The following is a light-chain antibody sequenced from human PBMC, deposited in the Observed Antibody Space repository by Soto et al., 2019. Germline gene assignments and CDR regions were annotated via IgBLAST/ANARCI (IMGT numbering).Light chain of an antibody. CDR1: QSVSSN. V-gene: IGKV3-15*01. CDR2: GAS. Sequence: EIVMTQSPATLSVSPGERATLSCRASQSVSSNLAWYQQKPGQAPRLLIYGASTRATGIPGRFSGSGSGTEFTLTISSLQPDDFATYYCQQYNSYSVTFGQGTKVEIK. CDR3: QQYNSYSVT. J-gene: IGKJ1*01.